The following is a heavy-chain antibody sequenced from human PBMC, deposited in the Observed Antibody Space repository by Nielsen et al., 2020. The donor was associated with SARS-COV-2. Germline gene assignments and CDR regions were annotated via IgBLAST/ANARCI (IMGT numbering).Heavy chain of an antibody. Sequence: ASVKVSCKASGYTFTNYYMHWVRQAPGQGLEWMGIINTSDGSTTYAQKFQGRVTMTRDTSTRTVYMELSSLRSEDTAVYYCAREGRTGTTTQFDYWGQGTLVTVSS. CDR3: AREGRTGTTTQFDY. CDR1: GYTFTNYY. D-gene: IGHD1-7*01. V-gene: IGHV1-46*01. J-gene: IGHJ4*02. CDR2: INTSDGST.